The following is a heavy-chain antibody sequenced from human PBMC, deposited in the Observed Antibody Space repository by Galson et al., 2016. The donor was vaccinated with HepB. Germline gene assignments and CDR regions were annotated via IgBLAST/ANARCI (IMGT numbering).Heavy chain of an antibody. Sequence: SLRLSCAASGFTFSSYSMSWVRQAPGKGLEWVSSISSSSSYTYYADSVRGRFTISRDNAKNSLYLQMNSLRAEDTAVYYCARDGYYDSSGYYYDDYYYGMDVWGQGTTVTVSS. CDR3: ARDGYYDSSGYYYDDYYYGMDV. CDR1: GFTFSSYS. D-gene: IGHD3-22*01. J-gene: IGHJ6*02. V-gene: IGHV3-21*01. CDR2: ISSSSSYT.